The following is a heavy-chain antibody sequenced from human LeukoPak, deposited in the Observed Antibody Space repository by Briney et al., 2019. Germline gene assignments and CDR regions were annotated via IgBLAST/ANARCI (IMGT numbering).Heavy chain of an antibody. D-gene: IGHD6-6*01. J-gene: IGHJ4*02. CDR2: IWFDGSNK. CDR3: AKVGTIDSSSDY. Sequence: GMSLRLSCAASGFTFSSYGMHWVRQAPGKGLEWVAVIWFDGSNKYYADSVKGRFTISRDNSKNTLFLQMNSLRAEDTAVYYCAKVGTIDSSSDYWGQGTLVTVPS. CDR1: GFTFSSYG. V-gene: IGHV3-33*06.